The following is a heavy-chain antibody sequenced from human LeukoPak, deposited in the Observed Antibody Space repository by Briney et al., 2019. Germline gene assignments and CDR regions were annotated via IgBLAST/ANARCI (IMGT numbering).Heavy chain of an antibody. CDR3: ARAQTNYYGSGSYYKNDAFDI. CDR1: GGSISSYY. CDR2: IYTSGST. Sequence: PSETLSLTCTVSGGSISSYYWSWIRQPAGKGLEWIGRIYTSGSTNYNPSLKSRVTMSVDTSKNQFSLKLSSVTAADTAVYYCARAQTNYYGSGSYYKNDAFDIWGQGTMVTVSS. D-gene: IGHD3-10*01. J-gene: IGHJ3*02. V-gene: IGHV4-4*07.